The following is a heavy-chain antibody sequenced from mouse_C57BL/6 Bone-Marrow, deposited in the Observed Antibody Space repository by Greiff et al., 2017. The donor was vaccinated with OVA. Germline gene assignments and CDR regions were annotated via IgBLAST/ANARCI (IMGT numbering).Heavy chain of an antibody. D-gene: IGHD1-1*01. Sequence: EVQRVESGGDLVKPGGSLKLSCAASGFTFSSYGMSWVRQTPDKRLEWVATISSGGSYTYYPDSVKGRFTISRDNAKNTLYLQMSSLKSEDTAMYYCAGHYCCTTGYYYAMDYWGKGTSVTVSS. J-gene: IGHJ4*01. CDR1: GFTFSSYG. CDR2: ISSGGSYT. CDR3: AGHYCCTTGYYYAMDY. V-gene: IGHV5-6*01.